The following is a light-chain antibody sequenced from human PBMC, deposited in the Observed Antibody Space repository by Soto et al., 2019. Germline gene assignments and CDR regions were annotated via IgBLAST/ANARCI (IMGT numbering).Light chain of an antibody. V-gene: IGKV3-20*01. CDR2: GAS. J-gene: IGKJ2*01. CDR1: QSVSSSY. Sequence: EIVLTQSPGTLSLSPGERATLSCRASQSVSSSYLAWYQHKPGQAPRLLIYGASSRATGIPDRFSGSGSGTDFTLNISRLEPEDFAVYYCQQYGSLPHTFGQGTKLEIK. CDR3: QQYGSLPHT.